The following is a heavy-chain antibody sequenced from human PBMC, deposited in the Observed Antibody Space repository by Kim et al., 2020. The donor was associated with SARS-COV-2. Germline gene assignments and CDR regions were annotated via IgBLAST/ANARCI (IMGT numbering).Heavy chain of an antibody. CDR2: ISSSSSYI. CDR1: GFTFSSYS. CDR3: ARWGVATTTADDF. Sequence: GGSLRLSCAASGFTFSSYSMNWVRQAPGKGLEWVSSISSSSSYIYYADSVKGRFTISRDNAKNSLYLQMNSLRAEDTAVYYCARWGVATTTADDFWGQGTLVTVSS. V-gene: IGHV3-21*01. J-gene: IGHJ4*02. D-gene: IGHD5-12*01.